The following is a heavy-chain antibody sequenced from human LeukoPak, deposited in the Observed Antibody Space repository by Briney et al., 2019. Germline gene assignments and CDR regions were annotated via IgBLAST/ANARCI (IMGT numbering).Heavy chain of an antibody. J-gene: IGHJ5*02. CDR3: ARANRGYFAWLFNWFDH. D-gene: IGHD3-9*01. V-gene: IGHV4-34*01. Sequence: PSETLSLTCAVYGGSFSGYYWSGIPQPPGKGLEWIGEINHSGSTNYNPSLKSRVTISVDTSKNQFSLKLSSVTAADTAVYYGARANRGYFAWLFNWFDHWGQGTLVTVSS. CDR1: GGSFSGYY. CDR2: INHSGST.